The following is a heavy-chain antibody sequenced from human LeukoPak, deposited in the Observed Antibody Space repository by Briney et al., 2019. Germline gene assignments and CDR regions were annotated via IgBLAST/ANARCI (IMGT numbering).Heavy chain of an antibody. V-gene: IGHV4-34*01. D-gene: IGHD1-14*01. CDR1: GGSFSGYY. J-gene: IGHJ5*02. Sequence: PSETLSLTCAVYGGSFSGYYWSWIRQPPGKGLEWIGEINHSGSTNYNPSLKSRVTISVDTSKNQFPLKLSSVTAADTAVYYCARGPPFSWGQGTLVTVSS. CDR3: ARGPPFS. CDR2: INHSGST.